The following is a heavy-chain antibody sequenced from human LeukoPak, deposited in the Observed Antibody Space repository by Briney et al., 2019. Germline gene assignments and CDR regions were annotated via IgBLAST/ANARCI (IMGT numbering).Heavy chain of an antibody. V-gene: IGHV1-2*02. CDR2: INPNSGAT. CDR1: GYTFTGYY. D-gene: IGHD1-26*01. J-gene: IGHJ4*02. Sequence: ASVKVSCKASGYTFTGYYIHWVRQAPGQGLEWMGWINPNSGATNYAQNFQGRVTMTSDTSITTAYMELTSLTFNDTAVYYCAREGWEPNFDQWGQGTLVTVSS. CDR3: AREGWEPNFDQ.